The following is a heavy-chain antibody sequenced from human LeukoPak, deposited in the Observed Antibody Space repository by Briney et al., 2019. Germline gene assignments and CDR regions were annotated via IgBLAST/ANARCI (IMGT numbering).Heavy chain of an antibody. V-gene: IGHV3-21*01. CDR2: ISSSSSYI. Sequence: GGSLRLSRAASGFTFSSYSMNWVRQAPGKGLEWVSSISSSSSYIYYADSVKGRFTISRDNAKNSLYLQMNSLRAEDTAVYYCAKDREDYVWGSYRPNWFDPWGQGTLVTVSS. D-gene: IGHD3-16*02. CDR3: AKDREDYVWGSYRPNWFDP. J-gene: IGHJ5*02. CDR1: GFTFSSYS.